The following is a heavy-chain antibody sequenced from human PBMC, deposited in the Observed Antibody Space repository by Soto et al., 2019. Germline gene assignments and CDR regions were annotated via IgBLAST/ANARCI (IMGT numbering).Heavy chain of an antibody. CDR1: GFTFSGSA. CDR2: IRSKANSYAT. CDR3: TRPRGSGYSPFDI. D-gene: IGHD5-18*01. Sequence: EVQLVESGGGLVQPGGSLKLSCAASGFTFSGSAMHWVRQASGKGLEWVGRIRSKANSYATAYAASVKGRFTISRDDSKNTAYLQMNSLKTEDTAVYYCTRPRGSGYSPFDIWGQGTMVTVSS. J-gene: IGHJ3*02. V-gene: IGHV3-73*02.